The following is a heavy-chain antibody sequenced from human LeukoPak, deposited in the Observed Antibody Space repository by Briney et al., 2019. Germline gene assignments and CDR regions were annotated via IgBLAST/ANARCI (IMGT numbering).Heavy chain of an antibody. J-gene: IGHJ6*02. CDR1: GGTFSSYA. CDR3: ARDRVAVAGSSEYYGMDV. V-gene: IGHV1-69*13. CDR2: IIPIFGTA. Sequence: ASVKVSCKASGGTFSSYAISWVRQAPGQGLEWMGGIIPIFGTANYAQKFQGRVTITADESTSTAYMELSSLRSEDTAVYYCARDRVAVAGSSEYYGMDVWGQGTTVTVS. D-gene: IGHD6-19*01.